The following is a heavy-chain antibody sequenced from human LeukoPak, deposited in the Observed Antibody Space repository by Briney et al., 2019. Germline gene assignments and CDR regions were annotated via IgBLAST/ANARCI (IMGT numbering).Heavy chain of an antibody. CDR1: GGTSSSYA. CDR2: IIPIFGTA. V-gene: IGHV1-69*13. D-gene: IGHD3-10*01. CDR3: ARSAGIRGYYYYMDV. Sequence: ASVKVSCKASGGTSSSYAISWVRQAPGQGLEWMGGIIPIFGTANYAQKFQGRVTITADESTSTAYMELSSLRSEDTAVYYCARSAGIRGYYYYMDVWGKGTTVTVSS. J-gene: IGHJ6*03.